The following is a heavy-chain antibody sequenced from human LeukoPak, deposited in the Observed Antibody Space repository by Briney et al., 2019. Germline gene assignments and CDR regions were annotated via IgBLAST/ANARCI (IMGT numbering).Heavy chain of an antibody. Sequence: PSQTLSLTCAVSGGSISSGGYSWSWIRQPPGKGLEWIGYIYYSGSTYYNPSLKSRVTISVDTSKNQFSLKLSSVTAADTAVYYCARVKVVAGTMDPDAFDIWGQGTMVTVSS. CDR2: IYYSGST. J-gene: IGHJ3*02. CDR3: ARVKVVAGTMDPDAFDI. V-gene: IGHV4-30-4*01. CDR1: GGSISSGGYS. D-gene: IGHD6-19*01.